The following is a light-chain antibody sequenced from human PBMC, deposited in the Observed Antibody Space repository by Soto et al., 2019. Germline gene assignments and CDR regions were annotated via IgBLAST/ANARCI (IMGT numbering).Light chain of an antibody. V-gene: IGLV2-23*02. J-gene: IGLJ1*01. CDR1: SSVIGSYNL. CDR3: CSYAGGNTYV. Sequence: QSVLTQPASVSGSPGQSITIACTGTSSVIGSYNLVSWYQHHPGTAPKLMIYEVFKRPSGVSNRFSGSTSGNTASLTISGLQSEDEADYYCCSYAGGNTYVFGNGTKVTVL. CDR2: EVF.